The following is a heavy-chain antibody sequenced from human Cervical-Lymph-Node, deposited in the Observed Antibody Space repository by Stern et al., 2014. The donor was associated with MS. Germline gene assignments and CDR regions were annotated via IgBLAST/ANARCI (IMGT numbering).Heavy chain of an antibody. V-gene: IGHV4-59*01. CDR2: IYYSGST. J-gene: IGHJ4*02. D-gene: IGHD4-17*01. CDR3: ARTPYGDYVDY. Sequence: QVQLQESGPGLVKPSETLSLTCTVSGGSISSYYWSWIRQPPGQGLEWIGYIYYSGSTNYNPSLKSRVTISVDTSKNQFSLKLSSVTAADTAVYYCARTPYGDYVDYWGQGTLVTVSS. CDR1: GGSISSYY.